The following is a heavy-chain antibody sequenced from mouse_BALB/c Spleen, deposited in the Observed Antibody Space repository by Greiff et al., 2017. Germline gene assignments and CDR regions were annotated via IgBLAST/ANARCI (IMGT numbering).Heavy chain of an antibody. D-gene: IGHD1-1*01. CDR3: ARLITTVVAYYFDY. Sequence: VQLKESGPGLVKPSQSLSLTCTVTGYSITSDYAWNWIRQFPGNKLEWMGYISYSGSTSYNPSLKSRISITRDTSKNQFFLQLNSVTTEDTATYYCARLITTVVAYYFDYWGQGTTLTVSS. CDR1: GYSITSDYA. V-gene: IGHV3-2*02. J-gene: IGHJ2*01. CDR2: ISYSGST.